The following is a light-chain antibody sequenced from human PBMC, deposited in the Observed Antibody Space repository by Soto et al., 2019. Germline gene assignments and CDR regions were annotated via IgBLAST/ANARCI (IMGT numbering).Light chain of an antibody. CDR2: EVN. CDR1: SSDVGGYNY. CDR3: SSYAGSSNV. V-gene: IGLV2-8*01. Sequence: LTHPPSASGSHRQSVAIACTGTSSDVGGYNYVSWYQQHPGKAPKLMIYEVNKRPSGVPDRFSGSKSGNTASLTVSGLQAEDEADYYCSSYAGSSNVFGTGTKVTVL. J-gene: IGLJ1*01.